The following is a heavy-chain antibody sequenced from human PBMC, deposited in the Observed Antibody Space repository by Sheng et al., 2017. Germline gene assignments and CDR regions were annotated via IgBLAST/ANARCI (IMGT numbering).Heavy chain of an antibody. D-gene: IGHD1-1*01. Sequence: VQSGAEVKKPRSSVKVSCKVSGVIFSNYAISWVRQAPGQGLEWMGGIISIFRTTDYAQKFQGRVTITADESTNTAYMELSSLRSEDTVVYYCAKGVKLYKYYMDVWGQGTTVTVSS. CDR2: IISIFRTT. CDR3: AKGVKLYKYYMDV. CDR1: GVIFSNYA. J-gene: IGHJ6*03. V-gene: IGHV1-69*13.